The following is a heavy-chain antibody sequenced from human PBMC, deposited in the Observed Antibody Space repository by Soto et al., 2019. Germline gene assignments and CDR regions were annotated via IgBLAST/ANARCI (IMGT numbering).Heavy chain of an antibody. CDR2: ISSSGSTI. V-gene: IGHV3-48*03. J-gene: IGHJ6*02. CDR3: AREFGIAVAGTSLSDYYYGMDV. Sequence: GGSLRLSCAASGFTFSSYEMNWVRQAPGKGLEWVSYISSSGSTIYYADSVKGRFTISRDNAKNSLYLQMNSLRAEDTAVYYCAREFGIAVAGTSLSDYYYGMDVWGQGTTVTVSS. D-gene: IGHD6-19*01. CDR1: GFTFSSYE.